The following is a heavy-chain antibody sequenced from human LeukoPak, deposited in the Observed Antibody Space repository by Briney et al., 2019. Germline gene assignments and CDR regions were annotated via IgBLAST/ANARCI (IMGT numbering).Heavy chain of an antibody. D-gene: IGHD6-19*01. J-gene: IGHJ5*02. V-gene: IGHV4-34*01. CDR3: ARAPTVAASKPFDP. Sequence: SETLSLTCAVYGGSFSGYYWSWIRQPPGKGLEWIGEINHSGSTNYNPSLKSRVTISVDTSKNQFSLKLSSVTAADTAVYYCARAPTVAASKPFDPWGQGTLVTVSS. CDR2: INHSGST. CDR1: GGSFSGYY.